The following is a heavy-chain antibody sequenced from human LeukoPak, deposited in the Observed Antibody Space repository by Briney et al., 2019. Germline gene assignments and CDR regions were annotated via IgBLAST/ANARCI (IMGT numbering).Heavy chain of an antibody. Sequence: GGSLRLSCAASGFTFSTYAMDWVRQAPGKGLEWVSAISGSGGNTYYADSVKGRSTISRDNSENTLYLQMNSLRVEDTAVYFCARELSSVSSWYFDFWGQGTLLTVSS. CDR2: ISGSGGNT. J-gene: IGHJ4*02. CDR1: GFTFSTYA. CDR3: ARELSSVSSWYFDF. D-gene: IGHD6-13*01. V-gene: IGHV3-23*01.